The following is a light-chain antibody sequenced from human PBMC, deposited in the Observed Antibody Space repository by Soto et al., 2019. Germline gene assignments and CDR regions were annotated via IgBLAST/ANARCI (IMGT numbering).Light chain of an antibody. Sequence: EVVLTESPGTSSLSPVERATLSCMAIQSVAANYLAWYQQKPGQAPRLLIYGASSRATGIPDRFSGSGSGTDFTLIIIRLEPEDFALYYCQQYGSSPRISVGQGTRLEIK. CDR2: GAS. CDR3: QQYGSSPRIS. CDR1: QSVAANY. J-gene: IGKJ5*01. V-gene: IGKV3-20*01.